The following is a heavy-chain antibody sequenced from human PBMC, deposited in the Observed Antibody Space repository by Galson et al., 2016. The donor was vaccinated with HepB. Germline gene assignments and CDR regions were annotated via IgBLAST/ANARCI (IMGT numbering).Heavy chain of an antibody. CDR3: ARGSGWLLDR. V-gene: IGHV2-5*02. CDR1: GFLLSTTAVG. CDR2: IYWDDNE. J-gene: IGHJ5*02. Sequence: PALVKPTQTLTLTCTFSGFLLSTTAVGVGWIRQAPGKAPEWLAFIYWDDNEYYSPSLQSRLTITKDTSKNQVVLTMTNVDPVDTGTYYCARGSGWLLDRWGQGTLVTVSS. D-gene: IGHD6-19*01.